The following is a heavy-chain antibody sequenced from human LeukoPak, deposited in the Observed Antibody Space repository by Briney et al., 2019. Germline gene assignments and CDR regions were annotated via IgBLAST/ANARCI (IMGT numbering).Heavy chain of an antibody. D-gene: IGHD4-17*01. CDR1: GYTFTKYG. J-gene: IGHJ4*02. CDR2: ISTYNGNT. CDR3: ARGDDYGDYWGLY. V-gene: IGHV1-18*01. Sequence: ASVKVSCKASGYTFTKYGITWVRQAPGQGLEWMGWISTYNGNTNYAQKLQGRVTMTTDTSTSTAYMELRSLISDDAAVYYCARGDDYGDYWGLYWGQGTMVTVSS.